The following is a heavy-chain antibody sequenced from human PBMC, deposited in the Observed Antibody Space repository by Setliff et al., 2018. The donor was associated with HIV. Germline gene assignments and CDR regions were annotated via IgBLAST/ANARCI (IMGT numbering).Heavy chain of an antibody. CDR2: VYYAGNT. CDR1: GGSLSGSSYY. V-gene: IGHV4-39*01. CDR3: TRRFEKWLAFDY. J-gene: IGHJ4*02. Sequence: PSETLSLTCSVSGGSLSGSSYYWGWIRQPPGKGLEWIGSVYYAGNTNYNPSLESRLTLSVDTSTNQFSLSLASVTAADTAVYYCTRRFEKWLAFDYWGQGTLVTVSS. D-gene: IGHD6-19*01.